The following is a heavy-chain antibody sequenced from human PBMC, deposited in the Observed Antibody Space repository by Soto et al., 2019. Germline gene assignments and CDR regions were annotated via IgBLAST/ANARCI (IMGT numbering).Heavy chain of an antibody. J-gene: IGHJ4*02. V-gene: IGHV1-3*01. CDR1: GYTFTSYA. Sequence: ASVKVSCKASGYTFTSYAMHWVRQAPGQRLEWMGWINAGNGNTKYSQKFQGRVTITRDKSASRAYMELSRLRSEDTAVYYCARGAVGRYCSSTSCPFYFDYWGQGTLVTVSS. D-gene: IGHD2-2*01. CDR3: ARGAVGRYCSSTSCPFYFDY. CDR2: INAGNGNT.